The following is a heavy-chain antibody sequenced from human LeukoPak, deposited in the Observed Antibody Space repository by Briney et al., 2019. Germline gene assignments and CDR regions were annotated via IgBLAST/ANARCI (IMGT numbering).Heavy chain of an antibody. CDR3: AQGGRSGVFDY. V-gene: IGHV3-23*01. J-gene: IGHJ4*02. CDR2: ISGSGGST. D-gene: IGHD3-16*01. Sequence: GGSLKLSCAASGFTFSSYAMRWVRQAPGKGLEWVSAISGSGGSTYYADSVKGRFTISRDNSKNTLYLQMNSLRAEDTAVYYCAQGGRSGVFDYWGQGTLVTVSS. CDR1: GFTFSSYA.